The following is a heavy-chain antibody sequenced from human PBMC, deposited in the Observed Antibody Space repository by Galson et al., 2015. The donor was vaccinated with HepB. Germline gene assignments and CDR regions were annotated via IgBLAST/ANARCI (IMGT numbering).Heavy chain of an antibody. J-gene: IGHJ4*02. CDR2: IRSKAYGGTT. Sequence: SLRLSCAASGFTFGDYAMSWFRQAPGKGLEWVGFIRSKAYGGTTEYAASVKGRFTISRDDSKSIAYLQMNSLKTEDTAVYYCTRARGSYDILTGYYKNYWGQGTLVTVSS. CDR1: GFTFGDYA. D-gene: IGHD3-9*01. V-gene: IGHV3-49*03. CDR3: TRARGSYDILTGYYKNY.